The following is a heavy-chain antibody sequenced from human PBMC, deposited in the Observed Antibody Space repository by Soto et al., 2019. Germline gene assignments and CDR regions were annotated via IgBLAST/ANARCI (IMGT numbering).Heavy chain of an antibody. D-gene: IGHD3-22*01. CDR1: GCSFANHW. CDR3: ARPHVYYYDSSGSLHDAFGI. J-gene: IGHJ3*02. V-gene: IGHV5-51*01. Sequence: GEPLKISWKASGCSFANHWIGWVRQMPGKGLEWMGIIFPADSDARYSPSFQGQVTISADRSITTAYLQWSSLKASDTAMYYCARPHVYYYDSSGSLHDAFGIRGQGTLVTVS. CDR2: IFPADSDA.